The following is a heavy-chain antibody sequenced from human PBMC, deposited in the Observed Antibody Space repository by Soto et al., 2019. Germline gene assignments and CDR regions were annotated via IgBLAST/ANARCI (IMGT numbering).Heavy chain of an antibody. CDR1: GGSIINNY. CDR3: ARYNSYAIDY. Sequence: SETLSLTCDVSGGSIINNYWSWIRQPPGKGLEWIANIHYSGTTNYNPSLASRVTLSVDTSKNQFSLKMTSVTAADRAMYFCARYNSYAIDYWGRGTLVTVSS. J-gene: IGHJ4*02. CDR2: IHYSGTT. D-gene: IGHD2-8*01. V-gene: IGHV4-59*01.